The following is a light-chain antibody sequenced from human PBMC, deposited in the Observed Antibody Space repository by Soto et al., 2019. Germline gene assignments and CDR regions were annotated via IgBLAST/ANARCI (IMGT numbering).Light chain of an antibody. CDR2: AAS. Sequence: EIVLTQSPGTLSLSPGERATLSCRASQTLSINSLAWYQQKLGQPPRLLIYAASTRATDTPERFSGGGSGTDFTLSISSLEPDDFALYYCQQYDASPLTFGPGTKVDIK. CDR3: QQYDASPLT. CDR1: QTLSINS. J-gene: IGKJ3*01. V-gene: IGKV3-20*01.